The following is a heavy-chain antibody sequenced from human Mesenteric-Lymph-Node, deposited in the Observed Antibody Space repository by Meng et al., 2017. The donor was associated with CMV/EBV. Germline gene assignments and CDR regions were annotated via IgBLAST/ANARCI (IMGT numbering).Heavy chain of an antibody. Sequence: GESLKISCAASGFSFTNAWMNWVRQAPGKGLEWVGRIYSKTDGGTTDYAAPVKGRFTISRDDSKNTGYLQMNSLKTEDTAVYYCVTDRCTSTRCYRDYYSGMDVWGQGTTVTVSS. CDR1: GFSFTNAW. V-gene: IGHV3-15*01. D-gene: IGHD2-2*01. CDR2: IYSKTDGGTT. J-gene: IGHJ6*02. CDR3: VTDRCTSTRCYRDYYSGMDV.